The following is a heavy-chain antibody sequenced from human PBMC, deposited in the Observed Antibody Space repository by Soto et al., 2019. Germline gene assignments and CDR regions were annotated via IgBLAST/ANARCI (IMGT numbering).Heavy chain of an antibody. D-gene: IGHD3-10*01. CDR3: TTYGSGTDY. CDR1: GFNFRGSA. J-gene: IGHJ4*02. Sequence: EVQLVESGGGLVQPGGSLKLSCAASGFNFRGSAMHWVRQASGKGLEWVGRIRNKPNSYATAYGASVQGRFTISRDDSTNTAYLQMNSLKTEDTAVYYCTTYGSGTDYWGQGTRVTVSS. V-gene: IGHV3-73*02. CDR2: IRNKPNSYAT.